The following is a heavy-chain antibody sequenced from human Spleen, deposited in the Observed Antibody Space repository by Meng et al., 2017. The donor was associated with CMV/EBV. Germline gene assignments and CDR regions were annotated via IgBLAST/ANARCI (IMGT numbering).Heavy chain of an antibody. Sequence: ASVKVSCKTSGYTFTTYDINWVRQATGQGLEWMGWMNPNSGYTGYAQKFQGRVTMTRDTSISTAYMELSRLRSDDTAVYYCARGGLIVGATLQRLNWFDPWGQGTLVTVSS. D-gene: IGHD1-26*01. CDR2: MNPNSGYT. J-gene: IGHJ5*02. V-gene: IGHV1-8*01. CDR3: ARGGLIVGATLQRLNWFDP. CDR1: GYTFTTYD.